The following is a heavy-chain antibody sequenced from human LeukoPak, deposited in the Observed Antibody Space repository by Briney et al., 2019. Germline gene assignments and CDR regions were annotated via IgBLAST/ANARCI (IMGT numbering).Heavy chain of an antibody. D-gene: IGHD1-26*01. CDR3: AKDIRGGAQSFWYFDL. CDR2: INWKSDTI. CDR1: EFHFEVYA. V-gene: IGHV3-9*01. J-gene: IGHJ2*01. Sequence: GGSLRLSCAASEFHFEVYAMHWVRQAPGKGLEWVSGINWKSDTIGYADSVQGRFNISRDNTKNSLSLQMNSLRAEDTALYYCAKDIRGGAQSFWYFDLWGRGTLVTVSS.